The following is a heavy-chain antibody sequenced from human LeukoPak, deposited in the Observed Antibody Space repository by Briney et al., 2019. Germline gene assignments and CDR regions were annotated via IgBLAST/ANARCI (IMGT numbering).Heavy chain of an antibody. CDR1: GVAFGDYG. V-gene: IGHV3-20*04. J-gene: IGHJ5*02. CDR2: INWKGDTT. CDR3: ARDGGSTSRTRWFGA. Sequence: GGSLRLSCAGSGVAFGDYGMSWVRQAPGKGLEWVSAINWKGDTTGYADSVKGRFTISRDNAEKSLYLQMNSLRAEDTAFYYCARDGGSTSRTRWFGAWGQGTLVTVSS. D-gene: IGHD4-23*01.